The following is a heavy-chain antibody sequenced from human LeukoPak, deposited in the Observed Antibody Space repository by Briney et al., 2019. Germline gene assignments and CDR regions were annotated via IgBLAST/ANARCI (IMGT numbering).Heavy chain of an antibody. V-gene: IGHV1-8*02. Sequence: ASVKVSCKASGYTFTGYYMHWVRQATGQGLEWMGWMNPNSGNTGYAQKFQGRVTMTRNTSISTAYMELSSLRSEDTAVYYCARGPTPTFGYWGQGTLVTVSS. CDR2: MNPNSGNT. CDR1: GYTFTGYY. CDR3: ARGPTPTFGY. J-gene: IGHJ4*02.